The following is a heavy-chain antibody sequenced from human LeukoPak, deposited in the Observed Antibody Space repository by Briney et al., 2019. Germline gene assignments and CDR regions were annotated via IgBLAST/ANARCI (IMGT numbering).Heavy chain of an antibody. CDR1: GGSFSGYY. Sequence: PSETLSLTCAVYGGSFSGYYWSWIRQPPGKGLEWIGEINHSGSTNYNPSLKSRVTISVDTSKNQFSLKLSSVTAADTAVYYCARGRPYYYGSGSPRGNWFDPWGQGTLVTVSS. CDR3: ARGRPYYYGSGSPRGNWFDP. V-gene: IGHV4-34*01. D-gene: IGHD3-10*01. CDR2: INHSGST. J-gene: IGHJ5*02.